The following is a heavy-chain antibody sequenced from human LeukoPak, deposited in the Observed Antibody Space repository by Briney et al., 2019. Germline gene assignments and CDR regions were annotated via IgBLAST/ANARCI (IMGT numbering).Heavy chain of an antibody. V-gene: IGHV3-7*01. CDR1: GFTFSSYW. Sequence: PGGSLRLSCAASGFTFSSYWMTWVRQAPGKGLEWVANIKPDGSEKKYVDSVKGRFTISRDNAKNSLYLQMDSLRAEDTAVYYCARRGGSGSRYYMDVWGKGTTVTVSS. CDR2: IKPDGSEK. J-gene: IGHJ6*03. D-gene: IGHD3-10*01. CDR3: ARRGGSGSRYYMDV.